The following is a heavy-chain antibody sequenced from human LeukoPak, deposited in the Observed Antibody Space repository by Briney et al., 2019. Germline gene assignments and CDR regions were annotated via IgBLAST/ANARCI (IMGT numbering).Heavy chain of an antibody. CDR2: IIPIFGTA. D-gene: IGHD3-16*01. Sequence: SVKVSFTASGGTFSIYAISWVRQAPGQGLEWMGGIIPIFGTANYAQKFQGRVTITADESTSTAYMELSSLRSEDTAVYYCARGPGEGYYYYYMDVWGKGTTVTISS. CDR3: ARGPGEGYYYYYMDV. CDR1: GGTFSIYA. J-gene: IGHJ6*03. V-gene: IGHV1-69*13.